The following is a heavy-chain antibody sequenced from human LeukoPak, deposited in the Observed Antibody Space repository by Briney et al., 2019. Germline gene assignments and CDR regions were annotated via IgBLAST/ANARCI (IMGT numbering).Heavy chain of an antibody. J-gene: IGHJ6*03. D-gene: IGHD1-14*01. Sequence: GASVKVSCKASGYTFTGYYMHWVRQAPGQGLECMGGIIPIFGTANYAQKLQGRVTMTTDTSTSTAYMELRSLRSDDTAVYYCARGAGTGVYYYYMDVWGKGTTVTVSS. CDR3: ARGAGTGVYYYYMDV. V-gene: IGHV1-18*04. CDR2: IIPIFGTA. CDR1: GYTFTGYY.